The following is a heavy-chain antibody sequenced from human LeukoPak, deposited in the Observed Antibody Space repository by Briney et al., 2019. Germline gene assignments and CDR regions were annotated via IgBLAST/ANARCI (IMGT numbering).Heavy chain of an antibody. J-gene: IGHJ4*02. CDR2: ISYDGSNK. D-gene: IGHD6-13*01. V-gene: IGHV3-30*18. CDR3: AKGLPQLVINY. Sequence: RGSLRLSCAASGFTFSSYGMHWVRQAPGKGLEWVAVISYDGSNKYYADSVKGRFTISRDNSKNTLYLQMNSLRAEDTAVYYCAKGLPQLVINYWGQGTLVTVSS. CDR1: GFTFSSYG.